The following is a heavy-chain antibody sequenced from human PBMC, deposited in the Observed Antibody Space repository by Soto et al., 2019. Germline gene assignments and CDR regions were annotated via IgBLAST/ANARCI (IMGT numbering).Heavy chain of an antibody. CDR2: ISGSGGST. J-gene: IGHJ4*02. CDR3: AKAALYYYDSSGYYPDY. Sequence: EVQLLESGGGLVQPGGSLRLSCAASGFTFSSYAMSWVRQAPGKGLEWVSAISGSGGSTYYADSVKRRFTISRDNSKNTLYLQMNSLRAEDTAVYYCAKAALYYYDSSGYYPDYWGQGTLVTVSS. D-gene: IGHD3-22*01. CDR1: GFTFSSYA. V-gene: IGHV3-23*01.